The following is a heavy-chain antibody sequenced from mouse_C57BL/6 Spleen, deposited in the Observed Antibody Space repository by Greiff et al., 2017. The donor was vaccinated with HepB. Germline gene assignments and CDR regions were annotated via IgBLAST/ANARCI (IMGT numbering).Heavy chain of an antibody. D-gene: IGHD1-1*01. CDR2: INPNNGGT. CDR1: GYTFTDYY. Sequence: EVQLQQSGPELVKPGASVKISCKASGYTFTDYYMHWVKQSHGKSLEWIGDINPNNGGTIYNQKFKGKATLTVDKSSSTAYMELRSLTSEDTAVYYCARYPTTVVAPYYYAMDYWGQGTSVTVSS. V-gene: IGHV1-26*01. CDR3: ARYPTTVVAPYYYAMDY. J-gene: IGHJ4*01.